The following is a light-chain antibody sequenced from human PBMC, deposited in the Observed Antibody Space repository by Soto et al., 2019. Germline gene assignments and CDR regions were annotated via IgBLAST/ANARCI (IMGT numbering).Light chain of an antibody. Sequence: ETVMTQSPATLSVSPGERATLSCRASHSVGSTLAWYQQKPGQAPRLLMFDTSTRATGIPARFSGSGSGTEFTLTISSPEPEDFAVYYCQQRSQWPWTFGQGTKVDIK. J-gene: IGKJ1*01. CDR2: DTS. CDR1: HSVGST. CDR3: QQRSQWPWT. V-gene: IGKV3-15*01.